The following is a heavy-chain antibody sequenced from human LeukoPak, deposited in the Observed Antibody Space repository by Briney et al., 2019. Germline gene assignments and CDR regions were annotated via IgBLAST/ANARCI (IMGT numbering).Heavy chain of an antibody. V-gene: IGHV4-34*01. CDR2: INHSGST. CDR3: AGDIVVVTAIYYYDYVMDV. Sequence: SETLSLTCAVYGGSFSGYYWSWVRQPPGKGLEWLGEINHSGSTTSHPSLKNRVTQSVDPSKNQFSLKLSSVTAADTAVYYCAGDIVVVTAIYYYDYVMDVWGQGTTVTVSS. J-gene: IGHJ6*02. D-gene: IGHD2-21*02. CDR1: GGSFSGYY.